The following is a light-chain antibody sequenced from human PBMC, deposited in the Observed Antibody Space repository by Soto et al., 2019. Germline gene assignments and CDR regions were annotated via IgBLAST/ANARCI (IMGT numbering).Light chain of an antibody. V-gene: IGKV1-39*01. CDR1: QSISSY. J-gene: IGKJ1*01. CDR2: AAS. Sequence: DIPMTQSPSSLSASLGDRVTITCRASQSISSYLNWYQQKPGKAPKLLIYAASSLQSGVPSRFSGSGSGTDFTLTISSLQPEDFATYYCQQSYSTLTWTFGQGTKVDI. CDR3: QQSYSTLTWT.